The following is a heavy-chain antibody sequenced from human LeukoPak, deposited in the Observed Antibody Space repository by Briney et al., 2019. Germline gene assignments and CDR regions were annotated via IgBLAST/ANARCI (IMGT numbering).Heavy chain of an antibody. CDR2: ILENGSNQ. CDR1: GFTFSNYI. J-gene: IGHJ4*02. V-gene: IGHV3-30*04. CDR3: ARVQGGGYRTADY. D-gene: IGHD6-19*01. Sequence: GGSLRLSCAASGFTFSNYIMHWVRQAPGKGLDWLAVILENGSNQYYADSVKVRFTISRDNSKNTLFLQMNSLRGEDTAMYYCARVQGGGYRTADYWGQGTLVTVSS.